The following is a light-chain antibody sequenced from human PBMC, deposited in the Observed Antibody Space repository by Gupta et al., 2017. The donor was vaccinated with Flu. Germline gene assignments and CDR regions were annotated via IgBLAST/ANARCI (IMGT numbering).Light chain of an antibody. CDR2: ATS. CDR3: QQENSYPLT. CDR1: QDIGNW. J-gene: IGKJ4*01. V-gene: IGKV1D-16*01. Sequence: PSALSASVGDRVTITCRASQDIGNWLAWYQQKPESAPKSLIFATSTLRSGVPSRFSGTGSGTDFTLTITSLQAEDVGTYYCQQENSYPLTFGGGTKVEI.